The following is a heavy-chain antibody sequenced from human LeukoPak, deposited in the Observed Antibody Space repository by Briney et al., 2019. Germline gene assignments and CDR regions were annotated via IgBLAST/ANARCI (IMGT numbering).Heavy chain of an antibody. J-gene: IGHJ5*02. CDR1: GYTFTSYD. CDR3: ARGPLVRLPSSFDP. CDR2: MNPDSGNT. V-gene: IGHV1-8*01. Sequence: ASVKVSCKASGYTFTSYDINWVRQATGQGLEWMGWMNPDSGNTGSAQRFQGRITMTRDTSISTAYMELSSLRSEDTAVYYCARGPLVRLPSSFDPWGQGTLVTVSS. D-gene: IGHD3-16*02.